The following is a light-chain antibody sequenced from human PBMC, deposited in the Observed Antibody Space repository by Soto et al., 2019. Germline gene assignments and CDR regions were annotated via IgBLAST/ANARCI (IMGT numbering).Light chain of an antibody. J-gene: IGLJ1*01. CDR3: AAWDDSLNGYV. V-gene: IGLV1-44*01. CDR2: SNN. Sequence: QSALTQSPSASGTPGQRVTISCPGSSSNIGSNTINWYQQLPGTAPKLLIYSNNQRPSGVPDRFSGSKSGTSASLAISGLQSEDEADYYCAAWDDSLNGYVFGTGTKVTVL. CDR1: SSNIGSNT.